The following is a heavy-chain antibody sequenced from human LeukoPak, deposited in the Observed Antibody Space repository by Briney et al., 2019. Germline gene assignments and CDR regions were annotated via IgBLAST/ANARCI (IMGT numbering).Heavy chain of an antibody. V-gene: IGHV3-48*01. Sequence: QPGGSLRLSCAASGFTFSNYKMNWVRQAPGKGLEWVSYISSGGTTIYYADSVKGRFTISRDNSKNTLYPQMNSLRAEDMAVYYCAKDFRRRYSGSYYYYYYYYMDVWGKGTTVTVSS. CDR1: GFTFSNYK. CDR2: ISSGGTTI. J-gene: IGHJ6*03. D-gene: IGHD1-26*01. CDR3: AKDFRRRYSGSYYYYYYYYMDV.